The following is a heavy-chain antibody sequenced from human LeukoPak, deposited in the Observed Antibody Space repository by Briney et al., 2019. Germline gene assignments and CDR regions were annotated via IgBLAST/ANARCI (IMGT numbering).Heavy chain of an antibody. D-gene: IGHD3-16*02. V-gene: IGHV1-18*01. Sequence: ASVKVSCKASGYTFTSYGISWVRQAPGQGLEWMGWISAYNGNTNYAQKLQGRVTMTTDTSTSTAYMELRSLRSDDTAAYYCAKSSGVGDYVWGSYRPQYYFDYWGQGTLVTVSS. J-gene: IGHJ4*02. CDR2: ISAYNGNT. CDR1: GYTFTSYG. CDR3: AKSSGVGDYVWGSYRPQYYFDY.